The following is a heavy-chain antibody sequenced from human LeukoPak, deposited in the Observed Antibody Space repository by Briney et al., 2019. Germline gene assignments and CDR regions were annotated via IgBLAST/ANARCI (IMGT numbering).Heavy chain of an antibody. J-gene: IGHJ5*02. V-gene: IGHV1-2*02. CDR3: ARDPTIFGVVSNWFDP. D-gene: IGHD3-3*01. CDR1: GYTFTGYY. Sequence: ASVKVSCKASGYTFTGYYMHWVRQAPGQGLGWMGWINPNSGGTNYAQKFQGRVTMTRDTSISTAYMELSRLRSDDTAVYYCARDPTIFGVVSNWFDPWGQGTLVTVSS. CDR2: INPNSGGT.